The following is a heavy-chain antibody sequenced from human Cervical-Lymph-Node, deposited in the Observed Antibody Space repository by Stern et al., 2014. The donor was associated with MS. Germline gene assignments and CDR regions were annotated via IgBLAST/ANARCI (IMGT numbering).Heavy chain of an antibody. V-gene: IGHV1-18*04. D-gene: IGHD4-17*01. CDR3: ARGNGDYGDY. Sequence: QVQLVESGAEVKKPGASVKVSCKASGYTFASYGISWVRQAPGQGPEWMGGISAYNGNTNYAQKFQDRVTLTTDTSTTTAYLELRSMTSDDTAVYYCARGNGDYGDYWGQGTLVTVSS. CDR2: ISAYNGNT. CDR1: GYTFASYG. J-gene: IGHJ4*02.